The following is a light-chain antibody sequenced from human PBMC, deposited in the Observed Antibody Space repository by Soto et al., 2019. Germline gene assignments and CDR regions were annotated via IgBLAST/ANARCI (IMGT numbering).Light chain of an antibody. CDR3: QQRGGSPFYS. Sequence: EVVLTQSPGTLSLSPGERATLSCRASQSVRNNYLAWYQQKPGQAPRLLIYDASPRATGVPNRFSGSGSGTDFTLTISRLEPEDSAVYYCQQRGGSPFYSFGQGTKVEIK. J-gene: IGKJ2*01. V-gene: IGKV3-20*01. CDR1: QSVRNNY. CDR2: DAS.